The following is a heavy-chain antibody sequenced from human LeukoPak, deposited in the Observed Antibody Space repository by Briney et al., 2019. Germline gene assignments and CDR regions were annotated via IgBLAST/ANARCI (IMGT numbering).Heavy chain of an antibody. V-gene: IGHV3-30*03. Sequence: PGGSLRLSCAASGFTFSSYGMHCVRQAPGKGLEWVAVISYDGSNKYYADSVKGRFTISRDNSKNTLYLQMNSLRAEDTAVYYCARDLYASGSYDYWGQGTLVTVSS. CDR2: ISYDGSNK. D-gene: IGHD3-10*01. CDR3: ARDLYASGSYDY. J-gene: IGHJ4*02. CDR1: GFTFSSYG.